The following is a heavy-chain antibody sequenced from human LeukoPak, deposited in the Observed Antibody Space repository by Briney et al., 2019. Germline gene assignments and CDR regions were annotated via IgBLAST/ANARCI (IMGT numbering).Heavy chain of an antibody. CDR3: ARAPFGVDNYPQYNGFDP. Sequence: SQTLSLTCTVSGGSVSSGDYYWSWIRQPPGKGLEWIGYIYYSGSTYYNPSLKSRVTISVDTSKNQFYLKLSSVTAAETAAYFCARAPFGVDNYPQYNGFDPWGQGTLVTVSS. CDR1: GGSVSSGDYY. J-gene: IGHJ5*02. D-gene: IGHD3-3*01. V-gene: IGHV4-30-4*08. CDR2: IYYSGST.